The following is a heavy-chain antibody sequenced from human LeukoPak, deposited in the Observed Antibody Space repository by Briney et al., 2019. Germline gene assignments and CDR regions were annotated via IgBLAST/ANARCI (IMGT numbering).Heavy chain of an antibody. CDR2: IKQDGSEK. CDR1: GFTFSSYW. D-gene: IGHD5-18*01. CDR3: ARAGARGYSYGLGY. Sequence: GGSLRLSCAASGFTFSSYWMSWVRQAPGKGLEWVANIKQDGSEKYYVDSVKGRFTISRDNAKNSLYLQMNSLRAEDTAVYYCARAGARGYSYGLGYWGQGTLVTVSS. J-gene: IGHJ4*02. V-gene: IGHV3-7*01.